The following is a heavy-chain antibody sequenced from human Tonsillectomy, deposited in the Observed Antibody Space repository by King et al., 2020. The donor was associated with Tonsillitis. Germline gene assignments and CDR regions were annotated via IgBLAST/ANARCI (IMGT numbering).Heavy chain of an antibody. V-gene: IGHV3-20*04. D-gene: IGHD1-1*01. J-gene: IGHJ4*02. CDR3: ARGLTSSVRLSLFAY. CDR2: INWNGGMI. Sequence: VQLVESGGGVVRPGGSLRLSCAASGFRFDDYGMSWVRQAPGKGLEWVSGINWNGGMIDYADSVKGRFTISRDNAKNSLFLQMNSLRAEDTALYYCARGLTSSVRLSLFAYWGQGILVTVSS. CDR1: GFRFDDYG.